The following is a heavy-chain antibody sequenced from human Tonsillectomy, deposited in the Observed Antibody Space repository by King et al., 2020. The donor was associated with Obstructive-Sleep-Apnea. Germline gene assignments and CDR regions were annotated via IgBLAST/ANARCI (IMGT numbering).Heavy chain of an antibody. CDR1: GYSISSGYY. J-gene: IGHJ4*02. CDR2: IYHSGST. Sequence: QLQESGPGLVKPSETLSLTCTVSGYSISSGYYWGWIRQPPGKGLEWIGSIYHSGSTYYNPSLKSRVTIPVDTSKNQFSLKLSSVTAADTAVYYCARDHYYDSSGQPPLDYWGKGTLVTVSS. D-gene: IGHD3-22*01. CDR3: ARDHYYDSSGQPPLDY. V-gene: IGHV4-38-2*02.